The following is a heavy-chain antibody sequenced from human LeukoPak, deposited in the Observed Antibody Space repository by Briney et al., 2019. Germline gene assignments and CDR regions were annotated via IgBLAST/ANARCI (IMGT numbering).Heavy chain of an antibody. Sequence: GGSLRLSCAASGFTFSSHAMSWVRQAPGKGLEWVSHISGTGSSTYYADSVKGRFTISRDNSKNTLFLQMNSLRAEDSAVYYRAREPFKSRGDYFDFWGQGTLVTVSS. D-gene: IGHD3-10*01. CDR3: AREPFKSRGDYFDF. J-gene: IGHJ4*02. CDR2: ISGTGSST. CDR1: GFTFSSHA. V-gene: IGHV3-23*01.